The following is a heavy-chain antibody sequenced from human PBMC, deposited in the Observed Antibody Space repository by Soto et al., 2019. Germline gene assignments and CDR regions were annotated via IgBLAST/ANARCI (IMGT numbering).Heavy chain of an antibody. Sequence: EVRLLESGGGLVQPGGSLRLSCAASGFTFSSYAMSWVRQAPGKGLEWVSAISDNGGSTYYADSVKGRFTISRDNSKNTLYLKMNSLRAEDTAVYYCAKVGYCSVSCYSSSWYGYWVQGTLVTVSS. V-gene: IGHV3-23*01. J-gene: IGHJ4*02. CDR2: ISDNGGST. CDR1: GFTFSSYA. D-gene: IGHD6-13*01. CDR3: AKVGYCSVSCYSSSWYGY.